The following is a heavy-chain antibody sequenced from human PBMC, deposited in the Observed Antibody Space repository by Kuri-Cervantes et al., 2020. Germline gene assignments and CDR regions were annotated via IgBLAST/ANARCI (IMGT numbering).Heavy chain of an antibody. CDR2: IYSGGST. CDR3: ARDLSITGTTNYYYYGMDV. Sequence: GGSLRLSCAASGFTVSSNYMGWVRQAPGKGLEWVSVIYSGGSTYYADSVKGRFTISRDNSKNTLYLQMNSLRAEDTAVYYCARDLSITGTTNYYYYGMDVWGQGTTVTVSS. CDR1: GFTVSSNY. D-gene: IGHD1-7*01. V-gene: IGHV3-53*01. J-gene: IGHJ6*02.